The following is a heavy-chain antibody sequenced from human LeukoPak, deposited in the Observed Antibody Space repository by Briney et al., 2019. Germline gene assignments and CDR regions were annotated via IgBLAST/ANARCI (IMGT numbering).Heavy chain of an antibody. Sequence: GGSLRLSCAASGFTFSSYGMHWVRQAPGKGLEWVAFIRYDGSNKYYADSVKGRFTISRDNSKNTLYLQMNSLRAEDTAVYYCARGAKYSGYNGCMDVWGKGTTVTVSS. CDR3: ARGAKYSGYNGCMDV. J-gene: IGHJ6*03. CDR2: IRYDGSNK. V-gene: IGHV3-30*02. CDR1: GFTFSSYG. D-gene: IGHD5-12*01.